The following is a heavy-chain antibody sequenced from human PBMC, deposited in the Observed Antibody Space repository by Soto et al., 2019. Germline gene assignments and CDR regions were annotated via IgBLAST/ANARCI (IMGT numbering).Heavy chain of an antibody. CDR2: INPLKGDT. Sequence: ASVKVSCKASGYTFSTYGITWVRQAPGQGLDWMGWINPLKGDTNSEARFQDRVAMTTDTSTRTAYMELRSLRSDDTAVYYCARVKVPAAILGAFDLWGQGTLVTVSS. D-gene: IGHD2-2*01. CDR1: GYTFSTYG. CDR3: ARVKVPAAILGAFDL. J-gene: IGHJ3*01. V-gene: IGHV1-18*01.